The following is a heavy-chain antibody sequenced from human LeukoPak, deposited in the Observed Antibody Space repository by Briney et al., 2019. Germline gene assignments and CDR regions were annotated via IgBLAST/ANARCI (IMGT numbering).Heavy chain of an antibody. CDR1: GYTFTSYY. D-gene: IGHD3-3*01. CDR3: AYDFWSGSFDY. V-gene: IGHV1-46*01. CDR2: INPSGGGT. Sequence: ASVKVSCKASGYTFTSYYMHWVRQAPGQGLEWMGIINPSGGGTSYAQKFQGRVTMTRDTSTSTVYMELSSLRSEDTAVYYCAYDFWSGSFDYWGQGTLVTVSS. J-gene: IGHJ4*02.